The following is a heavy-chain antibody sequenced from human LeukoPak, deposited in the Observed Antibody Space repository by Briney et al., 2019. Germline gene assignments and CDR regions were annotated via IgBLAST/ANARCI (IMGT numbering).Heavy chain of an antibody. D-gene: IGHD1-26*01. J-gene: IGHJ4*02. CDR2: IYTSGST. Sequence: SETLSLTCTVSGGSISSGSYYWSWIRQPAGKGLEWIGRIYTSGSTNYNPSLKSRVTISVDTSKNQFSLKLSSVTAADTAVYYCARGVFGSYALDYWGQGTLVTVSS. CDR3: ARGVFGSYALDY. V-gene: IGHV4-61*02. CDR1: GGSISSGSYY.